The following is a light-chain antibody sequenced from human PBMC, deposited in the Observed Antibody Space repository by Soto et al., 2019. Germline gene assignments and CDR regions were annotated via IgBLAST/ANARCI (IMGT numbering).Light chain of an antibody. CDR3: QQRANWPLT. Sequence: EIVMTQSPATLSVSPGERATLSCRASQSVSSNLAWYQQKPGQAPRLLIYGASTRATGIPARFSGSGSGTDFTLTISSLEPEDIALYYCQQRANWPLTFGGGTKVDIK. CDR2: GAS. CDR1: QSVSSN. V-gene: IGKV3D-15*01. J-gene: IGKJ4*01.